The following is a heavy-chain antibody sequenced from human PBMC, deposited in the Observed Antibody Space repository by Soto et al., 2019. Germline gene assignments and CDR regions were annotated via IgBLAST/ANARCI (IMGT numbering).Heavy chain of an antibody. CDR3: ASEGAARPPHNWFDP. CDR2: IIPIFGTA. V-gene: IGHV1-69*01. Sequence: QVQLVQSGAEVKKPGSSVKVSCKASGGTFSSYAISWVRQAPGQGLEWMGGIIPIFGTANYARKFQGRVTITADESTSTAYMELSSLRSEDTAVYYCASEGAARPPHNWFDPWGQGTLVTVSS. D-gene: IGHD6-6*01. J-gene: IGHJ5*02. CDR1: GGTFSSYA.